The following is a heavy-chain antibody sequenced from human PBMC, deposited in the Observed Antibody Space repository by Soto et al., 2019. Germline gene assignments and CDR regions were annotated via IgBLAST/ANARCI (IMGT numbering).Heavy chain of an antibody. CDR3: AKDGENYIRGTYRFFDY. V-gene: IGHV3-33*06. CDR1: GFSFSSYG. CDR2: TWNDGSKK. Sequence: QVQLVESGGGVVQPGRSLRLSCGASGFSFSSYGMHWVRQAPGKGLEWVAVTWNDGSKKYYVDSVKGRFTISRNNSKNTPHLKRNSSRAEDTAVYYWAKDGENYIRGTYRFFDYWGQRTLVAVS. J-gene: IGHJ4*03. D-gene: IGHD3-16*02.